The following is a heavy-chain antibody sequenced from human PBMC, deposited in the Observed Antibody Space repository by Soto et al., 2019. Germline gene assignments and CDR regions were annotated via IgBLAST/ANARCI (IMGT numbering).Heavy chain of an antibody. J-gene: IGHJ4*02. V-gene: IGHV3-30*18. Sequence: GGSLRLSCAVSGFTVSNNYMSWVRQAPGKGLEWVAVISYDGSNKYYADSVKGRFTISRDNSKNTLYLQMNSLRAEDTAVYYCAKDGRRGDGYNYPYYFDYWGQGTLVTVSS. CDR1: GFTVSNNY. CDR2: ISYDGSNK. CDR3: AKDGRRGDGYNYPYYFDY. D-gene: IGHD5-12*01.